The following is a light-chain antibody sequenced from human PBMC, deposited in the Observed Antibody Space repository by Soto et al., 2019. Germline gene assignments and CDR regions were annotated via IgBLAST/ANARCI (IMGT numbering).Light chain of an antibody. CDR2: DAS. J-gene: IGKJ4*01. CDR3: QQYNSYSLT. CDR1: RGISSW. Sequence: DIQMTQSPSTLSASVEERVTITFRPGRGISSWLAWYRQKQGKAPKRLIYDASSLESGVPSRFSGSGSGTEFNLTISSLQPDDVASYYCQQYNSYSLTFGGGTKVEIK. V-gene: IGKV1-5*01.